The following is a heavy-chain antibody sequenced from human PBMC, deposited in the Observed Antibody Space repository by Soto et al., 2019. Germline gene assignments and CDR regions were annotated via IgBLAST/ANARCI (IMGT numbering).Heavy chain of an antibody. D-gene: IGHD5-12*01. V-gene: IGHV4-59*01. CDR2: VYYSGST. CDR1: GGSISGYY. J-gene: IGHJ4*02. Sequence: TSETLSLTCTLSGGSISGYYWSWIRQPPGKGLEWIGYVYYSGSTKYNPSLESRVTISVDMSNNQFSLMLTSVTAADTAVYYCAKYRRTDAEGYRLDFWGQGXLVTVYS. CDR3: AKYRRTDAEGYRLDF.